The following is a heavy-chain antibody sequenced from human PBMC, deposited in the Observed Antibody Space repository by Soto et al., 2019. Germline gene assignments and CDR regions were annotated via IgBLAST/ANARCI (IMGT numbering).Heavy chain of an antibody. Sequence: ASVKVSCKASGYTXTSYGISWVRQAPGQGLEWMGWISAYNGNTNYAQKLQGRVTMTTDTSTSTAYMELRSLRSDDTAVYYCARDPDFWTSHDAFDIWGQGTMVTLSS. V-gene: IGHV1-18*01. J-gene: IGHJ3*02. CDR3: ARDPDFWTSHDAFDI. D-gene: IGHD3-3*01. CDR2: ISAYNGNT. CDR1: GYTXTSYG.